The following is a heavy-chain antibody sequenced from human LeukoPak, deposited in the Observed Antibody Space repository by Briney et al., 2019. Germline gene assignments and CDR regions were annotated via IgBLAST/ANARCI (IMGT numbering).Heavy chain of an antibody. CDR1: GYTFTGYY. V-gene: IGHV1-2*02. CDR3: ATNILVRDIINWFDP. J-gene: IGHJ5*02. D-gene: IGHD3-10*01. Sequence: ASVKVSCKASGYTFTGYYMHWVRQAPGQGLEWMGWIKPNSGDTRSAQKFQGRVIMTRDTSTGTAYMELSSLRYDDTAVYYCATNILVRDIINWFDPWGQGTLVAVSS. CDR2: IKPNSGDT.